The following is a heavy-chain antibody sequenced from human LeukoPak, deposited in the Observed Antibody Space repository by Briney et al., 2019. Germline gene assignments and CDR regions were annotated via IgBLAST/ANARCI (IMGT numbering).Heavy chain of an antibody. CDR3: ARITMVRGVITYFDY. Sequence: GGSLRLSCAASGFTFSSYAMSWVRQAPGKGLEWVSAISGSGGSTYYADSVKGRFTISRDNSKNTLYLQMNSLRAEDTAVYYCARITMVRGVITYFDYWGQGTLVTVSS. J-gene: IGHJ4*02. V-gene: IGHV3-23*01. CDR2: ISGSGGST. CDR1: GFTFSSYA. D-gene: IGHD3-10*01.